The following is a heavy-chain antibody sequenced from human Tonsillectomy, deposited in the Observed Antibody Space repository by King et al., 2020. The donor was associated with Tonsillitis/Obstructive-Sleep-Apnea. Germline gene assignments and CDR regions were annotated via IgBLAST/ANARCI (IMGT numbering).Heavy chain of an antibody. CDR2: TRNKAHSYTT. Sequence: VQLVESGGGLVQPGGSLRLSCAASGFTFSDHYMDWVRQAPGKGLEWVGRTRNKAHSYTTEYAAHVKGRFTISRDDSENSLYLQMNSLKTEDTAVYYCSIVRTSSPVYNLDHWGQGTLVTVSS. D-gene: IGHD1-14*01. V-gene: IGHV3-72*01. CDR1: GFTFSDHY. CDR3: SIVRTSSPVYNLDH. J-gene: IGHJ4*02.